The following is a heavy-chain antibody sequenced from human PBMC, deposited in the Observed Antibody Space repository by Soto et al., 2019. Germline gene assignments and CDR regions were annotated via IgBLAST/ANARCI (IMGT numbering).Heavy chain of an antibody. CDR1: GDTFTSYT. D-gene: IGHD6-6*01. CDR2: IIPSLNMA. V-gene: IGHV1-69*02. CDR3: ATGLVPRFFES. J-gene: IGHJ4*02. Sequence: QVQLVQSGAEVRKPGSSVRVSCRTSGDTFTSYTINWVRQAPGQGLEWMGRIIPSLNMANYAQKFQGSVTFTADKSTSTAYMALSSLRSEATAVYFCATGLVPRFFESWGQGTPVTVSS.